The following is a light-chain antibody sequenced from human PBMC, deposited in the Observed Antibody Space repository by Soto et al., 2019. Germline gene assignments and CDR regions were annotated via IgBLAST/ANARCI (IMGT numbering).Light chain of an antibody. J-gene: IGKJ1*01. Sequence: EIVLTQSPGTLSLSPGERATLSCRASQSVSSNYLAWYQQKRGQAPRLLIYVPSSRATGIPTRFSGSGSGTDFTLTISTLEPEDFAVYYCQQYDTSPRTFGQGTKVEI. CDR2: VPS. CDR1: QSVSSNY. V-gene: IGKV3-20*01. CDR3: QQYDTSPRT.